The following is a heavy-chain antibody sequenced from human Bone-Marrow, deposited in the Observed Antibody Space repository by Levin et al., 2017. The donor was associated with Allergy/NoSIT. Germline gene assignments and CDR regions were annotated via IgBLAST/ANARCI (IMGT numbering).Heavy chain of an antibody. J-gene: IGHJ4*02. CDR3: ATDSPRGYSPTRFFDY. V-gene: IGHV1-69*06. CDR1: GGTFINFA. D-gene: IGHD5-18*01. CDR2: IIPSFGTV. Sequence: VASVKVSCKASGGTFINFAFSWMRQDPGHGLEWMGGIIPSFGTVVYAKKFQGRVTFTANISTSTVYMELRSLKSEDTAVYYCATDSPRGYSPTRFFDYWGQGALITVSS.